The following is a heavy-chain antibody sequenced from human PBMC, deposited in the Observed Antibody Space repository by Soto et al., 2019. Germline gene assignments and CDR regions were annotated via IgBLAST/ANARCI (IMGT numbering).Heavy chain of an antibody. V-gene: IGHV1-69*13. CDR3: ARSGRSPHSSSWYRPEYYYYYGMDV. Sequence: SVKVSCKASGGTFSSYAISWVRQAPGQGLEWMGGIIPIFGTANYAQKFQGRVTITADESTSTAYMELSSLRSEDTAVYYCARSGRSPHSSSWYRPEYYYYYGMDVWGQGTTVTVSS. J-gene: IGHJ6*02. CDR2: IIPIFGTA. CDR1: GGTFSSYA. D-gene: IGHD6-13*01.